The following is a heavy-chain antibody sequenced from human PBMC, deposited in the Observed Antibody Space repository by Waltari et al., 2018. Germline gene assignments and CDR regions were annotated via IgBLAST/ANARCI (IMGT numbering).Heavy chain of an antibody. CDR3: ARGRDVFANFDYNWFDP. CDR2: VNPNSGAT. V-gene: IGHV1-8*02. CDR1: GYTFLNSE. D-gene: IGHD2-21*01. Sequence: QVQLVQPGAEVLKPGASVKVSCQASGYTFLNSEINWLRPAAVQGLEWMGGVNPNSGATAYAQKFQGRITMTWDTSISTAYMELSNLRSDDTAVLYCARGRDVFANFDYNWFDPWGQGTLVTVSS. J-gene: IGHJ5*02.